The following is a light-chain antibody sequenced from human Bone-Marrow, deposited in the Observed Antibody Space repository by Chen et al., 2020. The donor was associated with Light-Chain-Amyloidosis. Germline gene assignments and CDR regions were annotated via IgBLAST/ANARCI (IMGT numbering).Light chain of an antibody. J-gene: IGLJ3*02. CDR2: DDS. V-gene: IGLV3-21*02. CDR1: NIGSTS. CDR3: QVWDRSSDRPV. Sequence: SYVLTQPSSVSVAPGQTATIACGGNNIGSTSVHWYQQTPGQAPLLVVYDDSGRPSGIPERLSGSNSGPTATLTISRVEAGDEADYYCQVWDRSSDRPVFGGGTKLTVL.